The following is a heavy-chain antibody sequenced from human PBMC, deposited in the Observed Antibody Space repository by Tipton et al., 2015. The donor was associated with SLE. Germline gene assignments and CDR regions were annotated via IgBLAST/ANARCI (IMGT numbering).Heavy chain of an antibody. V-gene: IGHV5-51*03. D-gene: IGHD2-2*01. CDR2: IFPGDSET. CDR1: GYSFSNYW. CDR3: ARRPPIKMSSPGEAFDI. J-gene: IGHJ3*02. Sequence: VQLVQSGAEVRKPGESLKISCKASGYSFSNYWIAWVRQMPGKGLEWMGIIFPGDSETRYNPAFQGQVTISVDKSINTAYLQWSSLKASDTAMYYCARRPPIKMSSPGEAFDIWGQGTVVTVSP.